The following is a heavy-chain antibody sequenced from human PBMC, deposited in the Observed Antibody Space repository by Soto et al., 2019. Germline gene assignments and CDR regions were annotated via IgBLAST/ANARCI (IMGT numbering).Heavy chain of an antibody. J-gene: IGHJ6*02. D-gene: IGHD6-19*01. CDR1: GFTFSSYA. CDR3: AKPPPGGGWYGMDV. CDR2: ISGSGGST. V-gene: IGHV3-23*01. Sequence: GGSLRLSCAASGFTFSSYAMSWVRQAPGKGLEWVSAISGSGGSTYYADSVKGRFTISRDNSKNTLYLQMNSLRAEDTVVYYCAKPPPGGGWYGMDVWGQGTTVTVSS.